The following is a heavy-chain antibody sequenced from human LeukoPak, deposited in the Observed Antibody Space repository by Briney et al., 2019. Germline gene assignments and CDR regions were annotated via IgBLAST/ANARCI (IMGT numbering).Heavy chain of an antibody. CDR3: ARDQHYDFWSGYYDY. D-gene: IGHD3-3*01. V-gene: IGHV1-2*02. CDR1: GYTFIDHY. J-gene: IGHJ4*02. Sequence: GASVKVSCKASGYTFIDHYIHWVRQAPGQGLEWMGWINPDSGGTNYAQKFQGRVTMTRDTSISTAYMELSRLTSDDTAVYYCARDQHYDFWSGYYDYWGQGTLVTVSS. CDR2: INPDSGGT.